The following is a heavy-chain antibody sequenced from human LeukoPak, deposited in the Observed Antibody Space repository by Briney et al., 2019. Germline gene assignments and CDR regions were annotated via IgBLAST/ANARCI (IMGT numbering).Heavy chain of an antibody. D-gene: IGHD5-18*01. CDR2: IWYDGSNK. J-gene: IGHJ4*02. CDR1: GFTFSSYG. V-gene: IGHV3-33*01. Sequence: PGRSLRLSCAASGFTFSSYGMHWVRQAPGKGLEWVAVIWYDGSNKYYADSVKGRFTISRDNSKNTLYLQMNSLRAEDTAVYYCARSYSYGIFDYWGQGTLDTVSS. CDR3: ARSYSYGIFDY.